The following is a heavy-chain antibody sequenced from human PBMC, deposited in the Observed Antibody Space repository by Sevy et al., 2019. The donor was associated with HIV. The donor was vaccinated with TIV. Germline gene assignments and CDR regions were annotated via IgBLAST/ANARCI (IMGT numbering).Heavy chain of an antibody. CDR2: IKSKSDGGTT. J-gene: IGHJ6*02. CDR1: GFTFNNAW. Sequence: GGSLRLSCAASGFTFNNAWMSWVRQAPGKGLEWVGRIKSKSDGGTTEYAAPVKGRFTISRDDSKNTLYLQMNSLKTEDTAVYYRTQAQGYRDLQHGMDVWGQGTTVTVSS. D-gene: IGHD4-17*01. V-gene: IGHV3-15*01. CDR3: TQAQGYRDLQHGMDV.